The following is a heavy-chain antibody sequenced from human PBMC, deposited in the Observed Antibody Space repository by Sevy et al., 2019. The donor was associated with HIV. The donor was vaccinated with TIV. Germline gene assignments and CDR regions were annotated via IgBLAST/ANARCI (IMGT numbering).Heavy chain of an antibody. V-gene: IGHV3-15*01. CDR2: IKSKTDGGTT. D-gene: IGHD2-21*02. Sequence: GGSLRLSCVASGFIFSNAWMSWVRQAPGKGLERVGRIKSKTDGGTTDYAAPVKGRFTISRDDSKNTLYLQMISLKTEDTAVYYCTTRCGGDCYQPFDYWGQGTLVTVSS. CDR3: TTRCGGDCYQPFDY. J-gene: IGHJ4*02. CDR1: GFIFSNAW.